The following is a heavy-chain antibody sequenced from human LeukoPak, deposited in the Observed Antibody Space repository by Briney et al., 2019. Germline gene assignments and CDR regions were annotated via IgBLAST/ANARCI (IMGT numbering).Heavy chain of an antibody. V-gene: IGHV4-59*01. D-gene: IGHD6-19*01. CDR2: IYYSGST. CDR3: ARGAVAGINNWFDL. CDR1: GGSISSYY. Sequence: SETLSLACTVSGGSISSYYWSWIRQPPGKGLEWIGYIYYSGSTNYNPSLKSRVTISVDTSKNQFSLKLSSVTAADTAVYYCARGAVAGINNWFDLWGQGTLVTVSS. J-gene: IGHJ5*02.